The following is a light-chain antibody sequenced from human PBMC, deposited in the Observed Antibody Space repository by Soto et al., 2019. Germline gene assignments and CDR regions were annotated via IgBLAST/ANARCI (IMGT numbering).Light chain of an antibody. CDR3: CSYAGSYTYI. CDR1: SSDVGAYNY. V-gene: IGLV2-11*01. J-gene: IGLJ1*01. Sequence: QSALTQPRSVSGSPGQSVTMSCTGTSSDVGAYNYVSWYQQHPGKAPKLMLYDVSKRPSGAPDRFSGSKSGNTASLNISGLQADDEADYYCCSYAGSYTYIFGTGTKLTVL. CDR2: DVS.